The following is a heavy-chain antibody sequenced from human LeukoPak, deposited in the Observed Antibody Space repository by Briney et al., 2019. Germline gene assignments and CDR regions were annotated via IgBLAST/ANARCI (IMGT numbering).Heavy chain of an antibody. CDR1: GFTFSDYY. Sequence: GGSLRLSCAASGFTFSDYYMTWIRQAPGKGLEWVSYISSGGSNIYYADSVKGRFTISRDNAKNSLYLQMNSLRAEDTAVYYCARLVWFGESQDAFDIWGQGTMVTVSS. CDR3: ARLVWFGESQDAFDI. J-gene: IGHJ3*02. V-gene: IGHV3-11*01. CDR2: ISSGGSNI. D-gene: IGHD3-10*01.